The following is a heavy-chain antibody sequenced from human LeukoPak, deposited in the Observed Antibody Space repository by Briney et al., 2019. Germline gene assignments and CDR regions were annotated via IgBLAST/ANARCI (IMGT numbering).Heavy chain of an antibody. Sequence: PGGSLRLSCGGSGFXFSTHEINWVRQAPGKGLEWVSSISSSSSYIYYADSVKGRFTISRDNAKNSLYLQMNSLRAEDTAVYYCARDLAPSNYWGQGTLVTVSS. CDR1: GFXFSTHE. CDR2: ISSSSSYI. V-gene: IGHV3-21*01. J-gene: IGHJ4*02. D-gene: IGHD4-11*01. CDR3: ARDLAPSNY.